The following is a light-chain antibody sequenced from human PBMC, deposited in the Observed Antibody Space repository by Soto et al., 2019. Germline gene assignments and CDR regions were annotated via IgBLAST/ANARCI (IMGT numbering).Light chain of an antibody. CDR3: LRAYHGWT. Sequence: AIQMTQSPSSLSASVGDRVTITCRASQGIGNDLGWYQQKPGKAPNRLIYDASTLHSGVPPRCSGSGTGTDFTLTISSLQPEDFATCYCLRAYHGWTFGQGTKVEIK. V-gene: IGKV1-6*01. CDR1: QGIGND. J-gene: IGKJ1*01. CDR2: DAS.